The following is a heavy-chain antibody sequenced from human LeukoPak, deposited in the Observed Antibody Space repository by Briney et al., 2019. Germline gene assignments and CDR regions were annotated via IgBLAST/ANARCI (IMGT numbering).Heavy chain of an antibody. J-gene: IGHJ6*03. CDR2: INHSGST. CDR1: GGSFSGYY. CDR3: ARGRVVVAAILYYYYYYMDV. V-gene: IGHV4-34*01. D-gene: IGHD2-15*01. Sequence: PSETLSLTCAVYGGSFSGYYWSWIRQPPGKGLEWIGEINHSGSTNYNPSLKSRVTISVDTSKNQFSLKLSSVTAADTTVYYCARGRVVVAAILYYYYYYMDVWGKGTTVTVSS.